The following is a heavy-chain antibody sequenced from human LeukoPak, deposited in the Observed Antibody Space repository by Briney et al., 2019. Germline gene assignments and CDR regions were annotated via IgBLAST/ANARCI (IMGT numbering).Heavy chain of an antibody. CDR3: ASRYEGASYFYYGMDV. V-gene: IGHV3-66*01. J-gene: IGHJ6*02. CDR2: IYGGTST. CDR1: GFTLSSTY. Sequence: GGSLRLSCAGSGFTLSSTYMSWVRQAPGKGLEWVSIIYGGTSTYYADSVKGRFTISRDDSRHTLYLQMSSLRAEDTAVYYCASRYEGASYFYYGMDVWGQGTTVSVSS. D-gene: IGHD1-14*01.